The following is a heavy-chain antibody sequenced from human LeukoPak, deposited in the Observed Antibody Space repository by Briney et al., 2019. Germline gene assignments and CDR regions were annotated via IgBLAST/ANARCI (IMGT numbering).Heavy chain of an antibody. J-gene: IGHJ4*02. CDR1: GFTVSGFTVSNKY. Sequence: GGSLRLSCAASGFTVSGFTVSNKYMTWVRQAPGKGLEWVSAISGSGGSTYYADSVKGRFTISRDNSKNTLYLQMNSLRAEDTAVYYCAKLLRGPSIFPLYYFDYWGQGTLVTVSS. V-gene: IGHV3-23*01. CDR2: ISGSGGST. D-gene: IGHD3-3*02. CDR3: AKLLRGPSIFPLYYFDY.